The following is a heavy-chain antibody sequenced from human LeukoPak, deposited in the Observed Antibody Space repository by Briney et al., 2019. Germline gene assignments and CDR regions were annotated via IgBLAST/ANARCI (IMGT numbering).Heavy chain of an antibody. Sequence: GGSLRLSCAASGFTFSSYAMSWVRQASGKGLEWVSAISGSGGSTYYADSVRGRFTISRDNSKNTLYLQMNSLRAEDTAVYYCAKDRSLYDYVWGSYRYPSWFDPWGQGTLVTVSS. V-gene: IGHV3-23*01. D-gene: IGHD3-16*02. CDR3: AKDRSLYDYVWGSYRYPSWFDP. J-gene: IGHJ5*02. CDR1: GFTFSSYA. CDR2: ISGSGGST.